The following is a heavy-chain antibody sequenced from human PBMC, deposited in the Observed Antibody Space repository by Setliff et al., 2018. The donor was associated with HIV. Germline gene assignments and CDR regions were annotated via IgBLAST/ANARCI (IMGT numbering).Heavy chain of an antibody. J-gene: IGHJ4*02. V-gene: IGHV1-2*02. CDR2: VNPKFGGT. CDR3: ARDLSTHWSGYSLGF. CDR1: GYTFTDYY. Sequence: VSCKASGYTFTDYYFHWVRQAPGQGLEWMGWVNPKFGGTLYAQKFRGRVTMTRDMSINTAYLELSSLSSDDTAVYYCARDLSTHWSGYSLGFWGPGTLVTVSS. D-gene: IGHD3-3*01.